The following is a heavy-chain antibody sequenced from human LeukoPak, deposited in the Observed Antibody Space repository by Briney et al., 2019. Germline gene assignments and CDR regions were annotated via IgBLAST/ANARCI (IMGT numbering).Heavy chain of an antibody. CDR3: VRLPRSNSVY. V-gene: IGHV3-7*01. CDR2: INQDGSAK. D-gene: IGHD1-26*01. Sequence: PGGSPRLSCGVTGFTFSNEWMHWVRQAPGKGLEWVALINQDGSAKQYVDSVKGRFTISRDNAKNSVYLQINSLRVEDTAVYYCVRLPRSNSVYWGQGTLVTVSS. J-gene: IGHJ4*02. CDR1: GFTFSNEW.